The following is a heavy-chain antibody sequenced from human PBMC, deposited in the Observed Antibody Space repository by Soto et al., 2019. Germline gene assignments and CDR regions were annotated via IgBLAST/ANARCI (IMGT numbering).Heavy chain of an antibody. CDR3: ASSAGLDHLLNYYGLNV. J-gene: IGHJ6*02. Sequence: QVLLVQSSAEVKKPGSSVKVSCKASGGTFTSTAFSWVRQAPGQGLEWMGGIIPVLGTPNYAQKFQARLTVTADAYTTTVHIELSSLRSDDTAVYYCASSAGLDHLLNYYGLNVWGQGTTVTVSS. D-gene: IGHD6-13*01. CDR1: GGTFTSTA. CDR2: IIPVLGTP. V-gene: IGHV1-69*01.